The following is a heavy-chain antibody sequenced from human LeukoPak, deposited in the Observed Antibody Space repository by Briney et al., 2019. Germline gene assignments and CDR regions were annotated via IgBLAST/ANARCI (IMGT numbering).Heavy chain of an antibody. V-gene: IGHV2-70*01. D-gene: IGHD6-19*01. CDR3: AQIKYNSGWYFDF. CDR2: IDWDNDK. CDR1: GFSLSTSGMC. J-gene: IGHJ4*02. Sequence: SGPALVKPTQTLTLTCTFSGFSLSTSGMCVSWIRQPPGKALEWLALIDWDNDKYYSTSLRTRLTISKDTSKNQVVLTMTNMDPADTATYYCAQIKYNSGWYFDFWGQGTLVTVSS.